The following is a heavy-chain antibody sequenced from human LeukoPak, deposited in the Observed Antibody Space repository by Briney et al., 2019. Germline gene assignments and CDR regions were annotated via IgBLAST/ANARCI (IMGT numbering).Heavy chain of an antibody. CDR1: GGSFSGYY. CDR3: ARQRAAIWGFDY. J-gene: IGHJ4*02. D-gene: IGHD3-16*01. V-gene: IGHV4-34*01. CDR2: INHSGST. Sequence: PSETLSLTCAVYGGSFSGYYWSWIRQPPGKGLEWIGEINHSGSTNYNPSLKSRVTISVDTSKNQFSLKLSSVTAADTAVYYCARQRAAIWGFDYWGQGTLVTVSS.